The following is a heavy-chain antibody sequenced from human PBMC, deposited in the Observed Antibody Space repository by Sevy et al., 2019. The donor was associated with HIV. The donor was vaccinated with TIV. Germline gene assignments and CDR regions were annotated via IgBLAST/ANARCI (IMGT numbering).Heavy chain of an antibody. CDR3: AKELLSMIVVYFDY. Sequence: GEALKISCAASGFTFSSYAMSWVRQAPGKGLEWVSAISGSGGSTYYADSVKGRFTISRDNSKNTLYLQMNSLRAEDTAVYYCAKELLSMIVVYFDYWGQGTLVTVSS. J-gene: IGHJ4*02. CDR1: GFTFSSYA. D-gene: IGHD3-22*01. CDR2: ISGSGGST. V-gene: IGHV3-23*01.